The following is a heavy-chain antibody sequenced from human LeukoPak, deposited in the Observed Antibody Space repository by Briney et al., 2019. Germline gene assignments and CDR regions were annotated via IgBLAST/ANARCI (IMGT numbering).Heavy chain of an antibody. V-gene: IGHV1-24*01. CDR1: GYTLTELS. Sequence: ASVKVSCKVFGYTLTELSMHWVRQAPGKGLEWMGGFDPEDGETIYAQKFQGRVTMTEDTSTDTAYMELSSLRSEDTAVYYCATASRGYSYGNLDYWGQGTLVTVSS. CDR3: ATASRGYSYGNLDY. CDR2: FDPEDGET. J-gene: IGHJ4*02. D-gene: IGHD5-18*01.